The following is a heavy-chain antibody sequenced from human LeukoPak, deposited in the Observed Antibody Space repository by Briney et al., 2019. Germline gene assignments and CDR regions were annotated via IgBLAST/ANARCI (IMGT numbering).Heavy chain of an antibody. CDR1: GGSISSYY. J-gene: IGHJ4*02. CDR3: AREGDFWRRNYYFDY. Sequence: SETLSLTCTLSGGSISSYYWSWIRQPPGKGLQWIGHIYYSGSTNYNPSLKSRVTISVDTSKNQFSLKLSSVTAADTAVYYCAREGDFWRRNYYFDYWGQGTLVTFSS. D-gene: IGHD3-3*01. CDR2: IYYSGST. V-gene: IGHV4-59*01.